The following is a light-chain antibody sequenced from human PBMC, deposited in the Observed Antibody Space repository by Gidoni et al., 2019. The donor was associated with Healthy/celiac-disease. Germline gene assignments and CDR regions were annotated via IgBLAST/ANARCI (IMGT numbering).Light chain of an antibody. CDR1: NIGSKS. Sequence: SATPGKTARITCGGNNIGSKSVHGYQQKPGQAPVLVIYYDSDRPSGIPERFSGSNSGNTATLTISRVEAGDEADYYCQVWDSSSDPKVFGGGTKLTVL. CDR2: YDS. J-gene: IGLJ2*01. CDR3: QVWDSSSDPKV. V-gene: IGLV3-21*04.